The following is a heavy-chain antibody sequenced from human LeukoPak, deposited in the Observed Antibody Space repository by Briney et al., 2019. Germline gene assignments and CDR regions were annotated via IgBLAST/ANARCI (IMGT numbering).Heavy chain of an antibody. CDR3: ARGGEYLNWFDP. Sequence: SETLSLTCAVYGGSFSGYYWSWIRQPPGKGLEWIGEINHSGSTNYNPSLKSRVTISVETSKNQFSLKLSSVTAADTAVYYCARGGEYLNWFDPWGQGTLVTVSS. CDR1: GGSFSGYY. J-gene: IGHJ5*02. V-gene: IGHV4-34*01. D-gene: IGHD2-2*01. CDR2: INHSGST.